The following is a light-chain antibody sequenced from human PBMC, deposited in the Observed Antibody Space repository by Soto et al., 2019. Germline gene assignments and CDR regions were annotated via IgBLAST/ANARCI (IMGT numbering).Light chain of an antibody. CDR2: DVS. CDR1: SSDVGGYNY. V-gene: IGLV2-11*01. CDR3: CSYAGSYTFYV. J-gene: IGLJ1*01. Sequence: ALTQTRSVSGSPGQSVTISCTGTSSDVGGYNYVSWYQQHPGKAPKLMIYDVSKRPSGVPDRFSGSKSGNTASLTISGLQAEDEADYYCCSYAGSYTFYVFGTGTKVTVL.